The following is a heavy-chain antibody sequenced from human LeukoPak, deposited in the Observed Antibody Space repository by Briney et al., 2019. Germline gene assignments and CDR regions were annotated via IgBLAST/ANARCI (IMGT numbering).Heavy chain of an antibody. CDR1: GFISSTFW. D-gene: IGHD3-16*01. CDR3: ARGRGAAGD. CDR2: INQDGSEK. Sequence: GGSLRLSCAASGFISSTFWMTWVRQAPGKGLEWVANINQDGSEKYYVDSVKGRFTISRDNAKNTLYLQMNSLGAEDTAVYYCARGRGAAGDWGQGTLVTVSS. J-gene: IGHJ4*02. V-gene: IGHV3-7*01.